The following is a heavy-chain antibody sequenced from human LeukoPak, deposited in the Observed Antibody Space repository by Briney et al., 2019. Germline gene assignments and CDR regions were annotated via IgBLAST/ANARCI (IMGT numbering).Heavy chain of an antibody. Sequence: GGSLRLSCAASGFTFVNYAMNWVRQAPGKGLELVSGISGSGGSTYYADSVKGRFTISRDNSENTLYLQMNGLGAEDSAVYYCAKDLYGDYSFDYWGQGTLVTVSS. V-gene: IGHV3-23*01. CDR1: GFTFVNYA. CDR2: ISGSGGST. D-gene: IGHD4-17*01. J-gene: IGHJ4*02. CDR3: AKDLYGDYSFDY.